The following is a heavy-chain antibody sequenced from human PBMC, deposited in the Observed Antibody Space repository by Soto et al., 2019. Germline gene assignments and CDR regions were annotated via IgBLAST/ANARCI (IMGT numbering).Heavy chain of an antibody. CDR3: AHRGYGNYPRDNWFDP. CDR2: IYWNDDE. Sequence: QITLKESGPTLVKPTQTLTLTCSFSGFSLSTSGRGVGWIRQPPGKALEWLALIYWNDDERYSPSLKNRLTITKDTSKIQVVITMTNMDPVDTATYYCAHRGYGNYPRDNWFDPWGQGILVTVSS. CDR1: GFSLSTSGRG. J-gene: IGHJ5*02. V-gene: IGHV2-5*01. D-gene: IGHD4-17*01.